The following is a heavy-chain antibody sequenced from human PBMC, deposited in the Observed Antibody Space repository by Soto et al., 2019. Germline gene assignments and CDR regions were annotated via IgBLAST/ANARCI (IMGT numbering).Heavy chain of an antibody. D-gene: IGHD3-9*01. CDR2: ISSSSGSI. J-gene: IGHJ4*02. CDR3: AINDILTGFDH. V-gene: IGHV3-48*01. CDR1: GFTFSSYS. Sequence: EVQLVESGGGLVQPGGSLRLSCAASGFTFSSYSMTWVRQAPGKGLEWVSYISSSSGSIFYADSVKGRFTISRDNAKNSLYLQMNSLRAEDTAVYFCAINDILTGFDHWGQGTLVTVSP.